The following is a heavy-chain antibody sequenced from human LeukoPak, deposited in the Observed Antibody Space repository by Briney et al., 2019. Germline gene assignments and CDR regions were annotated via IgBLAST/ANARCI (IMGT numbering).Heavy chain of an antibody. CDR1: GYSFTSYW. D-gene: IGHD2-15*01. CDR3: ARQLIGGGRQARDFDY. V-gene: IGHV5-10-1*01. CDR2: IDPSDSYT. Sequence: GESLKISCKGSGYSFTSYWISWVRPMPGKGLEWMGRIDPSDSYTNYSPSFQGHVTISADKSISTAYLQWSSLKASDTAMYYCARQLIGGGRQARDFDYWGQGTLVTVSS. J-gene: IGHJ4*02.